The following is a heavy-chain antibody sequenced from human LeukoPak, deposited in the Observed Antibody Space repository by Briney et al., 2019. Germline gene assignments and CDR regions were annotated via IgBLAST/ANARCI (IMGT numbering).Heavy chain of an antibody. Sequence: SETLSLICTVSGGSISSYYWSWIRQPPGKGLEWIGYIYYSGSTNYNPSLKSRVTISVDTSKNQFSLKLSSVTAADTAVYYCARDRGSWGAWYFDYWGQGTLVTVSS. CDR2: IYYSGST. CDR3: ARDRGSWGAWYFDY. V-gene: IGHV4-59*01. CDR1: GGSISSYY. D-gene: IGHD3-16*01. J-gene: IGHJ4*02.